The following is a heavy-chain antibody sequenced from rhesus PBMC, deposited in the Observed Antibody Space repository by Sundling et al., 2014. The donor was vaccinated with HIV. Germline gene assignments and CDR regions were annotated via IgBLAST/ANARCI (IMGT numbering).Heavy chain of an antibody. CDR2: IYGINETT. D-gene: IGHD3-34*01. V-gene: IGHV4S10*01. Sequence: QVQLQESGPGLVKPSETLSLTCAVSGGSISDSYRWHWIRQPPGKGLEWIGSIYGINETTNYSPSLKSRVTISKDTSKNRFSLNLSSATAADTAVYYCARRLLGSFDYWGQGVLVTVSS. J-gene: IGHJ4*01. CDR3: ARRLLGSFDY. CDR1: GGSISDSYR.